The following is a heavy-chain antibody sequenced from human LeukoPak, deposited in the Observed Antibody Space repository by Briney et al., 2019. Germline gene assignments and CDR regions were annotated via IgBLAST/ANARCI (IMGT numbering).Heavy chain of an antibody. Sequence: GGSLRLSCAASGFTFSSYAMSWVRQAPGKGLEWVSAISGSGGSTYYADSVKGRFTISRDNSKNTLYLQMNSLRAEDTAVYYCAKSPSAYDFWSGYYTGDLDYWGQGTLVTVSS. CDR1: GFTFSSYA. D-gene: IGHD3-3*01. V-gene: IGHV3-23*01. CDR2: ISGSGGST. CDR3: AKSPSAYDFWSGYYTGDLDY. J-gene: IGHJ4*02.